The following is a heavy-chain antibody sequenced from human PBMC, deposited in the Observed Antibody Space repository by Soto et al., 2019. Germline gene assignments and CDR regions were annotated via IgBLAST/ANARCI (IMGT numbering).Heavy chain of an antibody. V-gene: IGHV1-69*13. D-gene: IGHD3-3*01. CDR3: ATPLLGDFWSGYYYFDY. J-gene: IGHJ4*02. CDR1: GGTFSSYA. CDR2: IIPIFGTA. Sequence: ASVKVSCKASGGTFSSYAISWVRQAPGQGLEWMGGIIPIFGTANYAQKFQGRVTITADESTSTAYMELSSLRSEDTAVYYCATPLLGDFWSGYYYFDYWGQGTLVTVSS.